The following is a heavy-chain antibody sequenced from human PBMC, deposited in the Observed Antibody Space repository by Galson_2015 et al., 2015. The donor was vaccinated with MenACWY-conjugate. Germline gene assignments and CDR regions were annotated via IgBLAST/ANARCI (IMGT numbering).Heavy chain of an antibody. CDR1: GFTFSNYG. D-gene: IGHD2-15*01. J-gene: IGHJ6*02. Sequence: SLRLSCAASGFTFSNYGMHWVRQAPGKGLEWVAVISSDGNNKYYTDSVKGRFTISRDNSRNSLSLQMNRLKVEDTALYYCAKTRGRIGGYCSGDSCYNREYGMDVWGPGTTVTVSS. CDR2: ISSDGNNK. V-gene: IGHV3-30*18. CDR3: AKTRGRIGGYCSGDSCYNREYGMDV.